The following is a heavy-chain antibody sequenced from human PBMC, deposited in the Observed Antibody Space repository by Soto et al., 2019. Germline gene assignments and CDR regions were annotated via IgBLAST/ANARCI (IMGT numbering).Heavy chain of an antibody. V-gene: IGHV1-18*01. CDR2: ISAYNGST. J-gene: IGHJ4*02. CDR3: ARGGSSGHYYFDY. CDR1: GYTFTSYG. Sequence: ASVKVSCKASGYTFTSYGISWVRQAPGQGLEWMGWISAYNGSTSYAQKFQGRVTMTRDTSTSTVYMELSSLRSEDTAVYYCARGGSSGHYYFDYWGQGTLVTVSS. D-gene: IGHD6-19*01.